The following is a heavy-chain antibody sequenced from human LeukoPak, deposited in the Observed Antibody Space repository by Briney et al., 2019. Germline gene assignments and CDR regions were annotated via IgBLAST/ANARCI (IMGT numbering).Heavy chain of an antibody. J-gene: IGHJ3*02. D-gene: IGHD2-21*02. V-gene: IGHV3-21*01. CDR3: ARDGAYCGGDCYSRTNDAFDI. CDR2: ISSSSSYI. Sequence: PGGSLRLSCAASGFTVSSIHMVWVRQAPGKGLEWVSSISSSSSYIYYADSVKGRFTISRDNAKNSLYLQMNSLRAEDTAVYYCARDGAYCGGDCYSRTNDAFDIWGQGTMVTVSS. CDR1: GFTVSSIH.